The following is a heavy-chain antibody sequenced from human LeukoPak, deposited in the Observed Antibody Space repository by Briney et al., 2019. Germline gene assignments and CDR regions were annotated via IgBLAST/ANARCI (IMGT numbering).Heavy chain of an antibody. Sequence: GGSLRLSCAASGFTFSDYYMSWIRQAPGKGLEWVSYISSSSSTIYYADSVKGRFTISRDNAKNSLYLQMNSLRAEDTAVYYCASHLSNYYGSGSLHYFDYWGQGTLVTVSS. J-gene: IGHJ4*02. CDR2: ISSSSSTI. D-gene: IGHD3-10*01. V-gene: IGHV3-11*04. CDR3: ASHLSNYYGSGSLHYFDY. CDR1: GFTFSDYY.